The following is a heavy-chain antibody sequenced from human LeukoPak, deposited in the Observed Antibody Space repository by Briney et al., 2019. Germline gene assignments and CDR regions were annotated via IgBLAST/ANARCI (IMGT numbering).Heavy chain of an antibody. J-gene: IGHJ5*02. CDR2: IHHSGTT. V-gene: IGHV4-59*08. D-gene: IGHD3-10*01. CDR3: ARLLSGSDLWDWFDP. CDR1: GDSIIDYY. Sequence: SETLSLTCTVSGDSIIDYYWSWIRQPPGKGLEYIGYIHHSGTTNYNPSLKSRVSISKDTSNNQFSLRLTSVTAADTAVHYCARLLSGSDLWDWFDPWGQGTLVTVSS.